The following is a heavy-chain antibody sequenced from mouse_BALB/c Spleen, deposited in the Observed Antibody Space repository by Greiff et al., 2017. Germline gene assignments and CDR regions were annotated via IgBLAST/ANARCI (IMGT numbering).Heavy chain of an antibody. CDR1: GFSLSTSGMS. CDR2: IWWNDDK. D-gene: IGHD1-1*01. CDR3: ARVARYDGSSYVDYAMDY. J-gene: IGHJ4*01. V-gene: IGHV8-8*01. Sequence: QVTLKVSGPGILQPSQTLSLTCSFSGFSLSTSGMSVGWIRQPSGKGREWLAHIWWNDDKYYNPALKSRLTISKDTSNNQVFLKIASVVTADTATYYCARVARYDGSSYVDYAMDYWGQGTSVTVSS.